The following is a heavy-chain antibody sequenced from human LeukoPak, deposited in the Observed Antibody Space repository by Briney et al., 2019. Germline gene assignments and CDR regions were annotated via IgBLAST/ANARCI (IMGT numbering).Heavy chain of an antibody. CDR2: ISYDGSNK. Sequence: GGSLRLSCAASGFTFSSYGMHWVRQAPGKGLEWVAVISYDGSNKYYADSVKGRFTISRDNSKNMLYLQMNSLRAEDTAVYYCARDFAPTAWGQGTLVTVSS. CDR3: ARDFAPTA. CDR1: GFTFSSYG. V-gene: IGHV3-30*03. J-gene: IGHJ5*02.